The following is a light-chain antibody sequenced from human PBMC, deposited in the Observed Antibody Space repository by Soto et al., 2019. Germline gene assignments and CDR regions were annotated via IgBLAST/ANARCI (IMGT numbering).Light chain of an antibody. CDR2: AAS. Sequence: DIQMTQSPSSLSASVGERVTITCRASQSISSYLNWYQQKPGKAPKLLIYAASSLQSEVPSRFSGSGSGTDFTLTISSLQPEDFATYYCQQSYSTPYTFGQGTKLQIK. CDR1: QSISSY. J-gene: IGKJ2*01. V-gene: IGKV1-39*01. CDR3: QQSYSTPYT.